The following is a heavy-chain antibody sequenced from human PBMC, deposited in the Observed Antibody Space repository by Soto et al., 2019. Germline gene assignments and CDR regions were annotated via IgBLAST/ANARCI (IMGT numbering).Heavy chain of an antibody. V-gene: IGHV1-3*01. CDR3: ARDAAVGLFDY. Sequence: ASVKFSRKASGYTFTSYAMHWVRQAPGQRLEWMGRINAGNGNTKYSQKFQGRVTITRDTSASTAYMELRSLRSYDTAVDYWARDAAVGLFDYWGQGTLVTVSS. J-gene: IGHJ4*02. D-gene: IGHD1-26*01. CDR2: INAGNGNT. CDR1: GYTFTSYA.